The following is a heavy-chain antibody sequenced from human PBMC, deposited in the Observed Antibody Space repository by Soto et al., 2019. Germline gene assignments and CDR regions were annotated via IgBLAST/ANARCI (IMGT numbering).Heavy chain of an antibody. J-gene: IGHJ4*02. CDR2: IKKDGSDK. V-gene: IGHV3-7*01. CDR1: EFIFGDYW. D-gene: IGHD5-12*01. CDR3: VRSRYGYGFEF. Sequence: QSGGSLRLSCAASEFIFGDYWMNWVRQVPGKGLEWVANIKKDGSDKYYEDSVKGRFTIYRDNAKNSLFLQMNRLRVEDTAVYYCVRSRYGYGFEFWGQGALVTVSS.